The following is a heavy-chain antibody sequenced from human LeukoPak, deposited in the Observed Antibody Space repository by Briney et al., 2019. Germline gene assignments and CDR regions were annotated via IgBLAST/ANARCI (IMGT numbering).Heavy chain of an antibody. CDR1: GFTFSSYA. Sequence: PGRSLRLSCAASGFTFSSYAMSWVRQAPGKGLEWVANIKQDGSEKYYVDSVKGRFTISRDNAKNSLYLQMNSLRAEDTAVYYCAKAFGYSGYDPWFDPWGQGTLVTVSS. V-gene: IGHV3-7*01. D-gene: IGHD5-12*01. CDR3: AKAFGYSGYDPWFDP. CDR2: IKQDGSEK. J-gene: IGHJ5*02.